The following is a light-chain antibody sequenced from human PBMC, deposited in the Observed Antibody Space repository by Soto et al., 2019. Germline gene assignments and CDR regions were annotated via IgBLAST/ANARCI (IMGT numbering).Light chain of an antibody. CDR3: CSYTTSNTFV. CDR2: HVT. CDR1: SSDVGAYNY. J-gene: IGLJ1*01. Sequence: QSVLTQPASVSGSLGQSITISCSGTSSDVGAYNYVSWYQQYPGKAPKLMIYHVTDRPSGVSNRFSGSKSGNTAALTISGLQAEGEADYYCCSYTTSNTFVFGTGTKLTVL. V-gene: IGLV2-14*01.